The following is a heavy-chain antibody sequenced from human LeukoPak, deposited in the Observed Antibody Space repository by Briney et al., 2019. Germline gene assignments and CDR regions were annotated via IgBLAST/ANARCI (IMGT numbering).Heavy chain of an antibody. CDR1: GGSFSGYY. Sequence: SETLSLTCAVYGGSFSGYYRSWIRQPPGKGLEWIGYIYYSGSTNYNPSLKSRVTISVDTSKNQFSLKLSSVTAADTAVYYCARGVPATNWGQGTLVTVSS. D-gene: IGHD2-2*01. J-gene: IGHJ4*02. CDR2: IYYSGST. CDR3: ARGVPATN. V-gene: IGHV4-59*01.